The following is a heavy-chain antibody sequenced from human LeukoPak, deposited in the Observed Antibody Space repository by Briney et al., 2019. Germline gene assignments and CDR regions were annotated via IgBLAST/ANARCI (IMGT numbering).Heavy chain of an antibody. Sequence: PGGSLRLSCAASGFTFSNYAMHWVRQAPAKGLEWVAVISFDGSNEYYADSVKGRFAISRDNSKNTLYLQMNSLRAEDTAVYFCARGASRDGSGIPWFDPWGQGTLVTVSS. D-gene: IGHD3-10*01. V-gene: IGHV3-30*09. J-gene: IGHJ5*02. CDR3: ARGASRDGSGIPWFDP. CDR1: GFTFSNYA. CDR2: ISFDGSNE.